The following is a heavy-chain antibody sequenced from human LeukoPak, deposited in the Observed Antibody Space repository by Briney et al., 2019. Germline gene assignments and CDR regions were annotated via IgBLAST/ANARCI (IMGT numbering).Heavy chain of an antibody. CDR3: ARDLYCGGDCYSNWFDP. Sequence: GGSLRLSCAASGFTSSDYWMHWVRQAPGKGLEWVAVISYDGSNKYYADSVKGRFTIPRDNSKNTLYLQMNSLRAEDTAVYYCARDLYCGGDCYSNWFDPWGQGTLVTVSS. V-gene: IGHV3-30-3*01. CDR1: GFTSSDYW. CDR2: ISYDGSNK. J-gene: IGHJ5*02. D-gene: IGHD2-21*02.